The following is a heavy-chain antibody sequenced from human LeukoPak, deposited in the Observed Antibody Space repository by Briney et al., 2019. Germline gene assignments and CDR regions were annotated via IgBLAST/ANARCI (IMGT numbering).Heavy chain of an antibody. V-gene: IGHV1-69*04. CDR2: IIPILGIA. J-gene: IGHJ5*02. D-gene: IGHD3-10*01. Sequence: SVKVSCKASGGTFSSYAISWVRQAPGQGLEWMGRIIPILGIANYAQKFQGRVTITTDESTSTAYMELSSLRSEDTAVYYCARGRDSEEYNWFDPWGQGTLVTVSS. CDR3: ARGRDSEEYNWFDP. CDR1: GGTFSSYA.